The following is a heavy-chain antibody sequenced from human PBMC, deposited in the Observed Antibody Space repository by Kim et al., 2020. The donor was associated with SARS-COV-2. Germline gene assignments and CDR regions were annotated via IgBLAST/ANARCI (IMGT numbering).Heavy chain of an antibody. D-gene: IGHD2-15*01. J-gene: IGHJ4*02. Sequence: GGSLRLSCAASGFTFSSYGMHWVRQAPGKGLEWVAVISYDGSNKYYADSVKGRFTISRDNSKNTLYLQMNSLRAEDTAVYYCAKDPGGGSFPDYWGQGTLVTVSS. V-gene: IGHV3-30*18. CDR3: AKDPGGGSFPDY. CDR1: GFTFSSYG. CDR2: ISYDGSNK.